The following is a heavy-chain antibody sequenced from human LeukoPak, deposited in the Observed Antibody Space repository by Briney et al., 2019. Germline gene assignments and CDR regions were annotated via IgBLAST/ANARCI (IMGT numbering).Heavy chain of an antibody. Sequence: GGSLRLSCAASGFTFSSYEMSWVRHAPGRGLEWVSYISSSGDTIYYTDSVKGRFTISRDNPKNSLSLQMNSLRAEDTAVYYCARLSGTYSDYRGQGTLVTVSS. CDR1: GFTFSSYE. J-gene: IGHJ4*02. V-gene: IGHV3-48*03. D-gene: IGHD1-26*01. CDR2: ISSSGDTI. CDR3: ARLSGTYSDY.